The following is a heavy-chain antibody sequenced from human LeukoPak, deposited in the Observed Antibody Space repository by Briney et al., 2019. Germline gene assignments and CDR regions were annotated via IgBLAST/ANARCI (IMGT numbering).Heavy chain of an antibody. Sequence: GASVKLSCKASGYTVTSYGISWGRQAHGQGLEWRGWISAYNGNTNYPQELQSRVTMTTDTSTSTAYMELRSLRSDDTAVYYCAREVSYYDFCSGYYTGTNYYCCMDVWAKGTTVTVSS. CDR1: GYTVTSYG. CDR2: ISAYNGNT. CDR3: AREVSYYDFCSGYYTGTNYYCCMDV. D-gene: IGHD3-3*01. V-gene: IGHV1-18*01. J-gene: IGHJ6*03.